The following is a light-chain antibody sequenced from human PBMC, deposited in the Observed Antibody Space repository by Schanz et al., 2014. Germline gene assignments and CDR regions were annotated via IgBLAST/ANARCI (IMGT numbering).Light chain of an antibody. J-gene: IGKJ5*01. CDR3: QQYGSSPRT. CDR2: WAS. Sequence: DIVMTQSPDSLAVSLGERATINCKSSQSVFYSSNNKNFLAWYQQKPGQPPKLLFYWASTRESGVPDRFSGSGSGTDFTLTISRLEPEDFAVYYCQQYGSSPRTFGQGTRLEIK. CDR1: QSVFYSSNNKNF. V-gene: IGKV4-1*01.